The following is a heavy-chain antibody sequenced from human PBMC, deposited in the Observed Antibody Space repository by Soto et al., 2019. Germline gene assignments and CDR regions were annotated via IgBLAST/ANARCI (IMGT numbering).Heavy chain of an antibody. V-gene: IGHV4-34*01. CDR1: GGSSSGYY. CDR2: INHSGST. CDR3: ARRRVWSGYVDY. J-gene: IGHJ4*02. Sequence: SETLSLTCAVYGGSSSGYYWSWIRQPPGKGLEWIGEINHSGSTNYNPSLKSRVTISVDTSKNQFSLKLSSVTAADTAVYYCARRRVWSGYVDYWGQGTLVTVSS. D-gene: IGHD3-3*01.